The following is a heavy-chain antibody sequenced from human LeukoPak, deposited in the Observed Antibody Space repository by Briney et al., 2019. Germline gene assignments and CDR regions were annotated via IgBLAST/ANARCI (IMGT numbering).Heavy chain of an antibody. V-gene: IGHV3-30*02. Sequence: GGSLRLSCAASGFTFSSYGMHWVRQAPGKGLEWVAFIRYDGSNKYYADSVKGRFTISRDNSKNTLYLQMNSLRAEDTAVCYCAKGTAGFLEWLDLDYWGQGTLVTVSS. D-gene: IGHD3-3*01. CDR3: AKGTAGFLEWLDLDY. CDR2: IRYDGSNK. CDR1: GFTFSSYG. J-gene: IGHJ4*02.